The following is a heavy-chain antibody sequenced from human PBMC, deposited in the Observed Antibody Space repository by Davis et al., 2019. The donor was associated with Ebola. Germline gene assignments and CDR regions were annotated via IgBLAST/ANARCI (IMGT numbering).Heavy chain of an antibody. D-gene: IGHD3-10*01. CDR2: INPNSGGT. V-gene: IGHV1-2*06. Sequence: AASVKVSCKASGYTFTGYYMHWVRQAPGQGLEWMGRINPNSGGTNYAQKFQGRVTMTRDTSISTAYMELSSLRSEDTAVYYCARSRLWFGAWHGMDVWGQGTTVTVSS. CDR3: ARSRLWFGAWHGMDV. CDR1: GYTFTGYY. J-gene: IGHJ6*02.